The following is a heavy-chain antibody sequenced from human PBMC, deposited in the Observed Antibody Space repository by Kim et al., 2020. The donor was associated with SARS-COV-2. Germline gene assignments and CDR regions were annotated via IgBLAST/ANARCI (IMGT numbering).Heavy chain of an antibody. CDR2: ISYDGSNK. Sequence: GGSLRLSCAASGFTFSSYGMHWVRQAPGKGLEWVAVISYDGSNKYYADSVKGRFTISRDNSKNTLYLQMNSLRAEDTAVYYCARTTAMVEDYGMDVWGQGTTVTVPS. J-gene: IGHJ6*02. D-gene: IGHD5-18*01. CDR1: GFTFSSYG. CDR3: ARTTAMVEDYGMDV. V-gene: IGHV3-33*05.